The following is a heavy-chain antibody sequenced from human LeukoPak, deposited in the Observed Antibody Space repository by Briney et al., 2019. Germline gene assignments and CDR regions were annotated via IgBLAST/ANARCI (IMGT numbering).Heavy chain of an antibody. CDR3: AMSPGGYSYGYAGFDY. J-gene: IGHJ4*02. V-gene: IGHV4-59*08. CDR1: GVSISSYY. Sequence: PSETLSLTCTVSGVSISSYYWSWIRQPPGKGLEWIGYIYYSGSTNYNPSLKSRVTISVDTSKNQFSLKLSSVTAADTAVYYCAMSPGGYSYGYAGFDYWGQGTLVTVSS. CDR2: IYYSGST. D-gene: IGHD5-18*01.